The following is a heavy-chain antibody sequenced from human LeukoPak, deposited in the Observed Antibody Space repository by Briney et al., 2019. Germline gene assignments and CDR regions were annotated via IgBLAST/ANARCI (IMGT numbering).Heavy chain of an antibody. Sequence: PGGSLRLSCTASGFTFSSYAMSWVRQAPGKGLEWVSDISGSGGSIDYADSVKGRFTISRDNPKNTLYLQMNSLRAEDTAVYYCAKDGGHYGSGSPDYWGQGTLVTVSS. V-gene: IGHV3-23*01. D-gene: IGHD3-10*01. J-gene: IGHJ4*02. CDR3: AKDGGHYGSGSPDY. CDR2: ISGSGGSI. CDR1: GFTFSSYA.